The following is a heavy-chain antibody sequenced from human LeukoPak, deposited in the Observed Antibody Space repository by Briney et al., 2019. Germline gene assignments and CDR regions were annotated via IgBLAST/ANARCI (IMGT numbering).Heavy chain of an antibody. CDR1: GTSLRRHG. CDR3: ATLTAANNWFDP. CDR2: ISSSSSYI. D-gene: IGHD6-13*01. Sequence: GGSLRLSCAASGTSLRRHGMHWVRQAPGKGLEWVSSISSSSSYIYYADSVKGRFTISRDNAKNSLYLQMNSLRAEDTAVYYCATLTAANNWFDPWGQGTLVTVSS. V-gene: IGHV3-21*01. J-gene: IGHJ5*02.